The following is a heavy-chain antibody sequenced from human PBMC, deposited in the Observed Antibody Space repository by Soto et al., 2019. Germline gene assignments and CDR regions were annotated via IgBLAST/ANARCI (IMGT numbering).Heavy chain of an antibody. J-gene: IGHJ4*02. D-gene: IGHD6-19*01. Sequence: PGGSLRLSCAASGFTFDDYAMHWVRQAPGKGLEWVSGISWNSGSIGYADSVKGRFTISRDNAKNSLYLQMNSLRAEDTALYYCAKDTSSPSTSYLRSSGLDYWGQGTLVTVSS. CDR1: GFTFDDYA. CDR2: ISWNSGSI. CDR3: AKDTSSPSTSYLRSSGLDY. V-gene: IGHV3-9*01.